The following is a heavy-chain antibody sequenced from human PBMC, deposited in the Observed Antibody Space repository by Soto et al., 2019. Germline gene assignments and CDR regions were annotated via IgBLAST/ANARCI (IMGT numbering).Heavy chain of an antibody. CDR2: INHSGST. CDR3: ARIERITIFRVVIWGYFDP. J-gene: IGHJ5*02. Sequence: PSETLSLTCAVYGGSFSGYYWSWIRQPPGKGLEWIGEINHSGSTNYNPSLKSRVTISVDTSKSQFSLKLTSVTAADTAVYYCARIERITIFRVVIWGYFDPWGQGTLVTVSS. V-gene: IGHV4-34*01. CDR1: GGSFSGYY. D-gene: IGHD3-3*01.